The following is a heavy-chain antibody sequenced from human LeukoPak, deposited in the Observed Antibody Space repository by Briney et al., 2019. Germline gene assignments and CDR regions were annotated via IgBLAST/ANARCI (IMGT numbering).Heavy chain of an antibody. CDR1: GFTVSSNY. Sequence: GSLRLSCAASGFTVSSNYMSWVRQAPGKGLEWVSVIYSGGSTYYADSVKGRFTISRDNSKNTLYLQMNSLRAEDTAVYYCARRFYFYYYGMDVWGQGTTVTVSS. D-gene: IGHD2/OR15-2a*01. V-gene: IGHV3-66*04. J-gene: IGHJ6*02. CDR2: IYSGGST. CDR3: ARRFYFYYYGMDV.